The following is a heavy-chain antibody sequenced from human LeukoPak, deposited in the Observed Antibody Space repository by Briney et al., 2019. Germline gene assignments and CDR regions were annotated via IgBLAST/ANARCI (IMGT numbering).Heavy chain of an antibody. CDR3: ARGDYYDSSGPTDY. J-gene: IGHJ4*02. D-gene: IGHD3-22*01. CDR2: IYSGGST. V-gene: IGHV3-66*01. CDR1: GFTVSSNY. Sequence: GGSLRLSCAASGFTVSSNYMSWVRQAPGKGLEWVSVIYSGGSTYYADSVKGRFTISRDNSKNTLYLQMNSLRAEDTAVYYCARGDYYDSSGPTDYWGQGTLVTVSS.